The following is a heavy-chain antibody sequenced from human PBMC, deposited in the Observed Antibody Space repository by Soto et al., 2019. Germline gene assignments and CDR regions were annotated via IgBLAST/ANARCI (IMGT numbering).Heavy chain of an antibody. Sequence: ASVKVSCKASGYTFTSYGISWVRQAPGQGLEWMGWISAYNGNTNYAQKLQGRVTMTTDTSTSTAYMELRSLRSDDTAVYYCARVRTKEYSSSSWTFDPWGQGTLVTV. CDR2: ISAYNGNT. D-gene: IGHD6-6*01. V-gene: IGHV1-18*01. J-gene: IGHJ5*02. CDR1: GYTFTSYG. CDR3: ARVRTKEYSSSSWTFDP.